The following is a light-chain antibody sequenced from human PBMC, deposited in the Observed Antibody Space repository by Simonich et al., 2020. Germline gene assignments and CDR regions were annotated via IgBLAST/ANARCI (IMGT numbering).Light chain of an antibody. CDR1: QSDLYSSNNKNY. CDR2: WAS. CDR3: QQYYSTPLT. J-gene: IGKJ4*01. Sequence: DIVMNQAPDSLAVSLGERATINCKSSQSDLYSSNNKNYLAWYQQKPGQPPKLLIYWASTRESGVPDRFSGSGSGTDFTLTISSLQAEDVAVYYCQQYYSTPLTFGGGTKVEIK. V-gene: IGKV4-1*01.